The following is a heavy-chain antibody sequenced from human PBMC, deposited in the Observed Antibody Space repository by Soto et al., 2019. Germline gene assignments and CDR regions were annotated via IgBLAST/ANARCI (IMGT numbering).Heavy chain of an antibody. V-gene: IGHV3-33*01. CDR3: ARRQISPPPRGAASARGGMDV. J-gene: IGHJ6*02. Sequence: QVQLVESGGGVVQPGRSLRLSCAASGFTFNNYGMQWVRQAPGKGLEWVAVIWNDGNGYYYANSVKGRFTISRDNSKNTPYLQMSSLRVEDTAVYYCARRQISPPPRGAASARGGMDVWGQGTTVTVSS. D-gene: IGHD6-13*01. CDR2: IWNDGNGY. CDR1: GFTFNNYG.